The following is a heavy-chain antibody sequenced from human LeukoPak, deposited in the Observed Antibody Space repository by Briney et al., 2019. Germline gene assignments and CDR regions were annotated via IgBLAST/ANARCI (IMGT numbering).Heavy chain of an antibody. J-gene: IGHJ3*02. CDR3: ARGGIWGHAFDI. V-gene: IGHV3-66*01. D-gene: IGHD2-15*01. CDR1: GFTVSSNY. CDR2: IYSDSTT. Sequence: GGSLRLSCAASGFTVSSNYMSWARQAPGKGLEWVSIIYSDSTTDYADSVKGRFTISRDSSKNNLYLQLNSLRAEDTAVYYCARGGIWGHAFDIWGQGTVVTVSS.